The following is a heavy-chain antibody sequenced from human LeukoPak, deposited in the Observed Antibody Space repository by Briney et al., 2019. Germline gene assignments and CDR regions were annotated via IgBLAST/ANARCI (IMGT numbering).Heavy chain of an antibody. D-gene: IGHD1-26*01. Sequence: QPGGSLRLSCAASDFTVSSNSMSWVRQAPGKGLEWVSVTYSSGSTHYADSVKGRFTISRDNSKNTLYLQMNSLRAEDTAVYYCATESYGATWGQGTLVTVSS. CDR3: ATESYGAT. V-gene: IGHV3-53*01. CDR2: TYSSGST. J-gene: IGHJ4*02. CDR1: DFTVSSNS.